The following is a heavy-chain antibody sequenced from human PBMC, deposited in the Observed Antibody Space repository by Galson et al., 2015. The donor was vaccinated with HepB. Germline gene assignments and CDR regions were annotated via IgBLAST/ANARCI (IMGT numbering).Heavy chain of an antibody. CDR3: TRQNGGGGPVDY. D-gene: IGHD4-23*01. V-gene: IGHV3-73*01. Sequence: SLRLSCAASGFTFSASGMHWVRQASGKGLEWVGRIRSKANNYATAYAASVKVRFTVPSDDSKNTAYLQMDSLKTEDTAIYCCTRQNGGGGPVDYWGQGTLVTVSS. CDR1: GFTFSASG. CDR2: IRSKANNYAT. J-gene: IGHJ4*02.